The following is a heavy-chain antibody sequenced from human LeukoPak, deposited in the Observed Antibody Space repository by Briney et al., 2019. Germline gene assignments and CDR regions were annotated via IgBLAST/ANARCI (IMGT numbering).Heavy chain of an antibody. D-gene: IGHD5-12*01. CDR1: GGTFSSYA. CDR2: IIPIFGTA. V-gene: IGHV1-69*05. CDR3: ARSPGYSGYGSYFDY. J-gene: IGHJ4*02. Sequence: SVKVSCKASGGTFSSYAISWVRQAPGQGLEWMGRIIPIFGTANYAHKFKGRVTITTDEYTSTAYMELSSLRSEDTAVYYCARSPGYSGYGSYFDYWGQGTLVTVSS.